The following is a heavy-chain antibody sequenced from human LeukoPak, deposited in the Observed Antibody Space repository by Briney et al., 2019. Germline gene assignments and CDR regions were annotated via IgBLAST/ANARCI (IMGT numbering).Heavy chain of an antibody. CDR3: ARDPPPGYYDSSGYDY. V-gene: IGHV1-3*01. Sequence: ASVKVSCKASGYTFTSYAMHWVRQAPGQRLEWMGWINAGNGNTKYSQKFQGRVTITRDTSASTAYMELSSLRSEDTAVYYCARDPPPGYYDSSGYDYWGQGTLVTVSS. J-gene: IGHJ4*02. CDR2: INAGNGNT. D-gene: IGHD3-22*01. CDR1: GYTFTSYA.